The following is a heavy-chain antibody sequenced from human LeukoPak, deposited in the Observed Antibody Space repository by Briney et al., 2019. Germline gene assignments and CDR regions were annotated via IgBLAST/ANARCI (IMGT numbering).Heavy chain of an antibody. CDR2: IYSGGST. Sequence: GGSLRLPCAASEFSVGSNYMTWVRQAPGKGLEWVSLIYSGGSTYYADSVKGRFTISRDNSKNTLYLQMNSLRAEDTAVYYCARDQGGATSYWGQGTLVSVSS. V-gene: IGHV3-66*01. CDR3: ARDQGGATSY. J-gene: IGHJ4*02. CDR1: EFSVGSNY. D-gene: IGHD1-26*01.